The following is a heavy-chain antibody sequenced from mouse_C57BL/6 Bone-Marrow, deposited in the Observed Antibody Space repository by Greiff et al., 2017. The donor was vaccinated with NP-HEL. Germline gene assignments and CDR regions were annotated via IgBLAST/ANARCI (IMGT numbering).Heavy chain of an antibody. V-gene: IGHV1-81*01. CDR2: IYPRSGNT. Sequence: QVQLQQPGTELVKPGASVKLSCKASGYTFTSYWMHWVKQRTGQGLEWIGEIYPRSGNTYYNEKFKGKATLTADKSSSTAYMELRSLTSEDSAVYFCARKLGRNFDYWGQGTTLTVSA. J-gene: IGHJ2*01. D-gene: IGHD4-1*01. CDR1: GYTFTSYW. CDR3: ARKLGRNFDY.